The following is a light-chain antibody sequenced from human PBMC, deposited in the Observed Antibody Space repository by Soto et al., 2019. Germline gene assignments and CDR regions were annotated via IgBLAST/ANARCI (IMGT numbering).Light chain of an antibody. CDR2: DVS. J-gene: IGLJ7*01. CDR3: SSYTSNRTLV. Sequence: QSVLTQPASVSGSPGQSITISCTGTSSDVGNYDYVSWYQQHPGKAPKLMIYDVSNRPSGISNRFSGSKSGNTASLTISGLQAEDEADYHCSSYTSNRTLVFGGGTQLTVL. CDR1: SSDVGNYDY. V-gene: IGLV2-14*01.